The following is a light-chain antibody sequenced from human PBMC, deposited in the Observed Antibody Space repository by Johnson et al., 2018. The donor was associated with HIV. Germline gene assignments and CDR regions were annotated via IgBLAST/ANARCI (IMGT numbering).Light chain of an antibody. Sequence: QPVLTQPPSVSAAPGQKVTRSYSGSSSNIGNNFVSWFRQLPLRAPKVLIYDNNKRPSGIPDRFSASKSATSAALGITGLQTGDEADYYCGTWDSSLSDYVFGTGTKVTVL. CDR3: GTWDSSLSDYV. V-gene: IGLV1-51*01. CDR1: SSNIGNNF. CDR2: DNN. J-gene: IGLJ1*01.